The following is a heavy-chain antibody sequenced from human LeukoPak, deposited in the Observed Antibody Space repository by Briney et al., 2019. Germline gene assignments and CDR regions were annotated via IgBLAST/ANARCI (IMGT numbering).Heavy chain of an antibody. D-gene: IGHD6-19*01. CDR3: ARQGSRGWGYLDY. V-gene: IGHV4-34*01. CDR2: INHSGSP. Sequence: SETLSLTCAVYGGTFSGYYWSWVRQPPGKGLEWVGEINHSGSPSYNPSLKSRVTISADTSKNQFSLKLNSVTAADTAVYYYARQGSRGWGYLDYWGQGTLVTVSS. CDR1: GGTFSGYY. J-gene: IGHJ4*02.